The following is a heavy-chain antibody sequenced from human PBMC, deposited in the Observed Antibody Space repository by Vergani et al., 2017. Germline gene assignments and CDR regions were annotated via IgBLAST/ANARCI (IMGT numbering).Heavy chain of an antibody. CDR3: ARDYTSFGELYEYYYYYMDV. CDR2: ISSSSSYI. V-gene: IGHV3-21*01. J-gene: IGHJ6*03. D-gene: IGHD3-10*01. Sequence: EVQLVEPGGGLVKPGGSLRLSCAASGFTFSSYSMNWVRQAPGKGLEWVSSISSSSSYIYYADSVKGRFTISRDNAKNSLYLQMNSLRAEDTAVYYCARDYTSFGELYEYYYYYMDVWGKGTTVTVSS. CDR1: GFTFSSYS.